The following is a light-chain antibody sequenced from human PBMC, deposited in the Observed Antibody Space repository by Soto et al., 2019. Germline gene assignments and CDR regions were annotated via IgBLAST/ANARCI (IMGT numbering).Light chain of an antibody. CDR3: XXXNXWPLT. Sequence: EVVLTQSPATLSVSPGEGVTLSCRASQGIGDTLAWYQHKPGQTPRLLIYDTSARATGVPARFSGSRSGPEFTLTINSLQSXXXXXXXXXXXNXWPLTFGGGTKVESK. CDR1: QGIGDT. CDR2: DTS. V-gene: IGKV3-15*01. J-gene: IGKJ4*01.